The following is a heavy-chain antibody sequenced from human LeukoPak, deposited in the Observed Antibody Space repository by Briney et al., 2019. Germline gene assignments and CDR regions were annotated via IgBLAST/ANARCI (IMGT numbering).Heavy chain of an antibody. CDR2: IYTSGST. CDR3: AREELNDWFDP. D-gene: IGHD1-26*01. V-gene: IGHV4-61*02. CDR1: GGSISSGSYY. Sequence: PSETLSLTCTVSGGSISSGSYYWSWIRQPAGKGLEWIGRIYTSGSTNYNPSLKSRVTISVDTSKNQFSLKLSSVTAADTAVYYCAREELNDWFDPWGQGTLVTVSS. J-gene: IGHJ5*02.